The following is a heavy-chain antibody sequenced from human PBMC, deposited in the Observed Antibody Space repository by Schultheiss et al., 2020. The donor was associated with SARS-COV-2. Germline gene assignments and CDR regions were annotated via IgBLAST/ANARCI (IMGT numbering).Heavy chain of an antibody. Sequence: SETLSLTCTVSGGSISSYYWSWIRQPPGKGLEWIGYIYYSGSTNYNPSLKSRVTISVDTSKNQFSPKLSSVTAADTAVYYCARSLTAMGEFDPWGQGTLVTVSS. V-gene: IGHV4-59*01. D-gene: IGHD5-18*01. CDR3: ARSLTAMGEFDP. CDR1: GGSISSYY. J-gene: IGHJ5*02. CDR2: IYYSGST.